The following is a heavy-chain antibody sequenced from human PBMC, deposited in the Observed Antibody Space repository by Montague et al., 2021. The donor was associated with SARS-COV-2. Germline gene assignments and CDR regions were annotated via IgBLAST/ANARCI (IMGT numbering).Heavy chain of an antibody. Sequence: PALVKPTQTLTLTCTFSGFSLSTSGMCVSWIRQPPGKALEWLALLDWDVDKYYSTSLKTRLTISKDTSKNQVVLTMTNMGPVDTATYYCARMVTIFSLGGYYYYYGMDVWGQGTTVTVSS. J-gene: IGHJ6*02. V-gene: IGHV2-70*01. CDR3: ARMVTIFSLGGYYYYYGMDV. CDR2: LDWDVDK. D-gene: IGHD3-9*01. CDR1: GFSLSTSGMC.